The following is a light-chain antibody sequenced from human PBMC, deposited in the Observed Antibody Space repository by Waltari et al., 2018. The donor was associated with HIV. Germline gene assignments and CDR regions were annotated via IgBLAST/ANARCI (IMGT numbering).Light chain of an antibody. V-gene: IGLV2-14*03. J-gene: IGLJ3*02. CDR2: DVS. CDR3: SSYATNNIPV. CDR1: SSDVGAYDY. Sequence: QSALTQPASVSGSPGQSITISCTGTSSDVGAYDYVSWYQQHPGKAPRLVIYDVSIRSSGVSNRFSGSKSGYTASLTISGLQAEDEADYYCSSYATNNIPVFGGGTKLTVL.